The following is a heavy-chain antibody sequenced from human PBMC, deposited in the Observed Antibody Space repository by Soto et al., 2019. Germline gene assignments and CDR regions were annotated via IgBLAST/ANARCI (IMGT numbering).Heavy chain of an antibody. CDR3: TRCHDLFCYYYGMDV. J-gene: IGHJ6*02. Sequence: GGSLRLSCTASGSTFGDYAMSWFRQAPGKGLEWVGFIRSKAYGGTTEYAASVKGRFTISRDDSKSIAYLQMNSLKTEDTAVYYCTRCHDLFCYYYGMDVWGQGTTVTVSS. CDR2: IRSKAYGGTT. V-gene: IGHV3-49*03. CDR1: GSTFGDYA.